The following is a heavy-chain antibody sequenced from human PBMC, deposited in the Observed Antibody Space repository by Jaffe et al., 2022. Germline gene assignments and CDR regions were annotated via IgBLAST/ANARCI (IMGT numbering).Heavy chain of an antibody. J-gene: IGHJ3*02. V-gene: IGHV7-4-1*02. CDR3: ASRKTTVTTSDAFDI. CDR2: INTNTGNP. Sequence: QVQLVQSGSEFKKPGASVKVSCKSSAYTFTTYAVNWVRQAPGQGLEWMGWINTNTGNPTYAQDFTGRFVFSLDTSVTTAYLQISSLKAEDTAVYYCASRKTTVTTSDAFDIWGQGTMVTVSS. CDR1: AYTFTTYA. D-gene: IGHD4-17*01.